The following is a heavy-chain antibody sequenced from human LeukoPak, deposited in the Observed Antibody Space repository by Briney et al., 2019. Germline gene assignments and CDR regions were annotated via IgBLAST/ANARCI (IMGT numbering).Heavy chain of an antibody. D-gene: IGHD2-2*01. CDR2: IYYSGST. J-gene: IGHJ4*02. Sequence: SETLSLTCTVSGGSISSYYWSWIRQPPGKGLEWIGYIYYSGSTNYNPSLKSRVTISVDTSKNQFSLKLSSVTAADTAVYYCARDKNQLLPFDYWGQGTLVTVSS. CDR3: ARDKNQLLPFDY. CDR1: GGSISSYY. V-gene: IGHV4-59*12.